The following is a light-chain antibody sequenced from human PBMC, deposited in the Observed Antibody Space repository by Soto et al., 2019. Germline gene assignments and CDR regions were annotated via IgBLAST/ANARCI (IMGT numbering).Light chain of an antibody. V-gene: IGLV2-14*01. CDR1: SSDVGGYNY. CDR2: EVS. J-gene: IGLJ1*01. CDR3: CSYTTSNTRQIV. Sequence: QSALTQPASVSGSPGQSITISCTGTSSDVGGYNYVSWYQQHPGKAPKFMIYEVSNRPSGVSNRFSGSKSGNTASLTISGLQAEDEADYYCCSYTTSNTRQIVFGTGTKVTVL.